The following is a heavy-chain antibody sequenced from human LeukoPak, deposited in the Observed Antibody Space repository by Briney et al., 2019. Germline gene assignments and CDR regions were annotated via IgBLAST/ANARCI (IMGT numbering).Heavy chain of an antibody. V-gene: IGHV1-69*04. CDR3: ARGGRDGYNSLDY. Sequence: GASVKFSCKASGGTFSSYAISWVRQAPGQGLEWMGRIIPILGIANYAQKFQGRVTITADKSTSTAYMELSSLRSEDTAVYYCARGGRDGYNSLDYWGQGTLVTVSS. J-gene: IGHJ4*02. D-gene: IGHD5-24*01. CDR1: GGTFSSYA. CDR2: IIPILGIA.